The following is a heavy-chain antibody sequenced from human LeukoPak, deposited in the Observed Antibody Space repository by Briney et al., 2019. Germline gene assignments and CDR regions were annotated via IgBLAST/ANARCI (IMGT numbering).Heavy chain of an antibody. CDR2: INHSGST. CDR1: GGPFSGYY. D-gene: IGHD3-3*01. V-gene: IGHV4-34*01. Sequence: SETLSLTCAVYGGPFSGYYWSWVRQSPGKGLEWIGEINHSGSTNYNPSLKSRVTISVDTSKNQFSLKLSSVTAADTAVYYCARGRASYDFWSGYLFDYWGQGTLVTVSS. J-gene: IGHJ4*02. CDR3: ARGRASYDFWSGYLFDY.